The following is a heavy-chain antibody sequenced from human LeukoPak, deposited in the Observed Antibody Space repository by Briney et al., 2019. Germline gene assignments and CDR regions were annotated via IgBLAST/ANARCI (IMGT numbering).Heavy chain of an antibody. CDR2: ISSSPINI. CDR3: ARGSADDDDKWIDP. Sequence: GGSLRLSCAASGFTFSDYGMNWVRQAPGKGLEWVSYISSSPINIDYADSVRGRFTISRDNAKNSVFLQMNSLRAEDTAVYYCARGSADDDDKWIDPWGQGTLVTVSS. V-gene: IGHV3-48*03. D-gene: IGHD1-1*01. CDR1: GFTFSDYG. J-gene: IGHJ5*02.